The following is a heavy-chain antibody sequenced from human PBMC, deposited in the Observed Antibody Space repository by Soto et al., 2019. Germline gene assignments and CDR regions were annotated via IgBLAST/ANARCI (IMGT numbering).Heavy chain of an antibody. CDR2: ISDSGNT. J-gene: IGHJ5*02. D-gene: IGHD3-10*01. Sequence: PSETLSLTCTVSGASISSYYWSWIRQPPGKGLEWIGYISDSGNTNYNPSLKSRVTISVDTSKNQFSLNLSSVTAADTAVYYCARGGSSSCWFDPWGQGTPVTVS. CDR1: GASISSYY. CDR3: ARGGSSSCWFDP. V-gene: IGHV4-59*01.